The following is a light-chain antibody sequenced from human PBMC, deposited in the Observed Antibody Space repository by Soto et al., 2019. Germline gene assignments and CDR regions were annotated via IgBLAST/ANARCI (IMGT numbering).Light chain of an antibody. V-gene: IGKV3D-15*01. CDR1: QSVDNK. Sequence: ELVLTRSSDTLSVSHGDRNTLSCRASQSVDNKLAWYQQRPGQPPRLLVYGASTRATGIPARFSGSGSGTEFSLIISSPQSDDSAVYYCQQYRQWPLTFGQGTKVDIK. J-gene: IGKJ1*01. CDR3: QQYRQWPLT. CDR2: GAS.